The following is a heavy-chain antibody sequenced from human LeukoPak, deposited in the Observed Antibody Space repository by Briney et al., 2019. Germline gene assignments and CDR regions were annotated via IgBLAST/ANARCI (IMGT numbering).Heavy chain of an antibody. Sequence: LETLSLTCAVYGGSFSGYYWSWIRQPPGKGLEWIGEINHSGSTNYNPSLKSRVTISVDTSKNQFSLKLSSVTAADTAVYYCARGTTVTPSSPIDYWGQGTLVTVSS. CDR2: INHSGST. J-gene: IGHJ4*02. CDR3: ARGTTVTPSSPIDY. CDR1: GGSFSGYY. V-gene: IGHV4-34*01. D-gene: IGHD4-17*01.